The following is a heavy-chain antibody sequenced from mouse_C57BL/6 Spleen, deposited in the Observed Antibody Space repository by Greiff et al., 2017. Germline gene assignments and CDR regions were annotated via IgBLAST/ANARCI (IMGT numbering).Heavy chain of an antibody. J-gene: IGHJ1*03. CDR3: VRDGGLRWYFDV. D-gene: IGHD2-4*01. CDR1: GFTFSDYY. Sequence: EVHLVESEGGLVQPGSSMKLSCTASGFTFSDYYMAWVRQVPEKGLEWVANINYDGSSTYYLDSLKSRFIISRDNAKNILYLQMSSLKSEDTATYYCVRDGGLRWYFDVWGTGTTVTVSS. V-gene: IGHV5-16*01. CDR2: INYDGSST.